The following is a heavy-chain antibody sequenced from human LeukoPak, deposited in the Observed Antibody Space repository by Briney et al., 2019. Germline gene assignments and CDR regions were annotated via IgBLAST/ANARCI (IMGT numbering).Heavy chain of an antibody. CDR3: ARGSYGTYDC. CDR2: LSPSSTTI. D-gene: IGHD3-16*01. CDR1: GFNFIVYR. J-gene: IGHJ4*02. Sequence: GGSLRLSCEASGFNFIVYRMNWVRQAPGKGLEWLSYLSPSSTTIYYADSVKGRFTVSRDNAKNSLYLQMNSLRDEDTAVYYCARGSYGTYDCWGQGTLVTVSS. V-gene: IGHV3-48*02.